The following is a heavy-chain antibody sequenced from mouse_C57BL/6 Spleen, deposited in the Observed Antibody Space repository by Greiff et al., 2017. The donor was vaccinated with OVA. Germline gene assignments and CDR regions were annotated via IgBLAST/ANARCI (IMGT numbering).Heavy chain of an antibody. Sequence: EVQLQESGTVLARPGASVKMSCKTSGYTFTSYWMHWVKQRPGQGLEWIGAIYPGNSDTSYNQKFKGKAKLTAVTSASTAYMELSSLTNEDSAVYYCTRYPYGNYEDYFDYWGQGTTLTVSS. V-gene: IGHV1-5*01. CDR1: GYTFTSYW. D-gene: IGHD2-1*01. J-gene: IGHJ2*01. CDR2: IYPGNSDT. CDR3: TRYPYGNYEDYFDY.